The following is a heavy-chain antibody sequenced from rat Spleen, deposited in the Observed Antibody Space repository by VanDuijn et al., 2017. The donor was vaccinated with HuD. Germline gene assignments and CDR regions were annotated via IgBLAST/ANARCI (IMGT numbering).Heavy chain of an antibody. CDR2: ISFDGIST. Sequence: EVQLVESDGGLVLPGRSLKLSCAASGFIFSDYYMAWVRQAPTKGLEWVATISFDGISTYYRDSVQGRFTISRDNAKSALYLQMDSLRSEDTATYYCGTDYFGGYVMDAWGQGVSVTVSS. V-gene: IGHV5-29*01. J-gene: IGHJ4*01. CDR1: GFIFSDYY. D-gene: IGHD1-11*01. CDR3: GTDYFGGYVMDA.